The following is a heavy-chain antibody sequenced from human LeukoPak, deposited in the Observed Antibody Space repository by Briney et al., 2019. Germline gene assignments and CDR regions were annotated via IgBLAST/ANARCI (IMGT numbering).Heavy chain of an antibody. CDR1: GYTFTSYG. V-gene: IGHV1-18*01. Sequence: ASVKVSCKASGYTFTSYGISWVRQAPGQGLEWMGWISAYNGNTNYAQKLQGRVTMTTHTSTSTAYMELRSLRSDDTAVYYCARIAWFGELLLPDYWGQGTLVTVSS. CDR2: ISAYNGNT. J-gene: IGHJ4*02. D-gene: IGHD3-10*01. CDR3: ARIAWFGELLLPDY.